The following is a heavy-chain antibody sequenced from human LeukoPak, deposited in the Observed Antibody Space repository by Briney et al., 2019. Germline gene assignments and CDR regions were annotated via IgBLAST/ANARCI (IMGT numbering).Heavy chain of an antibody. CDR2: ITIAGDT. CDR1: GFTFSRYD. D-gene: IGHD4-17*01. V-gene: IGHV3-13*01. Sequence: GGSLRLSCAASGFTFSRYDMHWVRQAAGKGLEWVSAITIAGDTYYPGSVKGRFTISRENAKNSLYLQVNSLRAGDTAVYYCARTTVTTGPYWYFDLWGRGTLVTVSS. CDR3: ARTTVTTGPYWYFDL. J-gene: IGHJ2*01.